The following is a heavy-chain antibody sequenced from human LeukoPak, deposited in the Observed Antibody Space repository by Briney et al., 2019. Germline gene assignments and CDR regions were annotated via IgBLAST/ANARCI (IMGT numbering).Heavy chain of an antibody. D-gene: IGHD4-23*01. J-gene: IGHJ4*02. V-gene: IGHV1-69*05. Sequence: SVKVSCKASGGTFSSYAISWVRQAPGQGLEWMGGIIPIFGTANYAQKFQGRVTTTTDESTSTAYMELSSLRSEDTAVYHCARVPSERWLTNYFDYWGQGTLVTVSS. CDR2: IIPIFGTA. CDR3: ARVPSERWLTNYFDY. CDR1: GGTFSSYA.